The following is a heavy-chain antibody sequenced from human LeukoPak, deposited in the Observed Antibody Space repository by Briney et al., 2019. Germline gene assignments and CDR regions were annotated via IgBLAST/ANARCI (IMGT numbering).Heavy chain of an antibody. CDR2: IIPILGIA. Sequence: SVKVSCKASGGTFSSYAISWVRQAPGQGLEWMGRIIPILGIANYAQKFQGRVTITADKSTSTAYMELSSLRSEDTAVYYCAREYYYDSSGYLNWFDPWGQGTLVTVSS. CDR3: AREYYYDSSGYLNWFDP. CDR1: GGTFSSYA. D-gene: IGHD3-22*01. V-gene: IGHV1-69*04. J-gene: IGHJ5*02.